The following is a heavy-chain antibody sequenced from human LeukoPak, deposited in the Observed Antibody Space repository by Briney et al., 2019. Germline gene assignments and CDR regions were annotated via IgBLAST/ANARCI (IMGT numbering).Heavy chain of an antibody. D-gene: IGHD6-13*01. J-gene: IGHJ5*02. Sequence: SETLSLTRTVSVGSLSSSWYYWGWIRQPPRRGLEWIGSVYFRVSTYYNPSLKNGATIPVDTPKNQFSLNLSAVTAAATPGHFCASLPIAAARNWFLLWGQGNRVTVPS. CDR2: VYFRVST. CDR3: ASLPIAAARNWFLL. CDR1: VGSLSSSWYY. V-gene: IGHV4-39*07.